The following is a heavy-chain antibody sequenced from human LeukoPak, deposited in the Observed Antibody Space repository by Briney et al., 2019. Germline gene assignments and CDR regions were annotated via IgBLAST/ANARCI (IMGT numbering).Heavy chain of an antibody. V-gene: IGHV5-51*01. Sequence: GASLQISCKGSGYSFTSYWIGWVGQMPGKGLEWMGIIYPGDSDTRYSPSFQGQVTISADKSISTAYLQWSSLKASDTAMYYCARRSWDGYYYFDYWGQGTLVTVSS. CDR1: GYSFTSYW. CDR3: ARRSWDGYYYFDY. CDR2: IYPGDSDT. J-gene: IGHJ4*02. D-gene: IGHD3-22*01.